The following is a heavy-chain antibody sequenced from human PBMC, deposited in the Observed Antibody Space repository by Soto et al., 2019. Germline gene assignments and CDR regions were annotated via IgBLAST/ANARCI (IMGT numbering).Heavy chain of an antibody. J-gene: IGHJ4*02. CDR1: SGSISIYS. CDR2: VSYSGST. CDR3: ARTSYQLLMFDY. V-gene: IGHV4-59*01. D-gene: IGHD2-2*01. Sequence: QVPLQESGPGLVKPSETLSLTCTVSSGSISIYSWSWIRQPPGKGLEWIGYVSYSGSTNYNPSLKSRVTISVDTSKNQFSLKLSSVTAADTAVYYCARTSYQLLMFDYWGQGTLVTVSS.